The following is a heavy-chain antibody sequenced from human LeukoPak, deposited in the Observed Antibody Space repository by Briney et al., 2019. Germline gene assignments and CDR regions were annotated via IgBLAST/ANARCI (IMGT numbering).Heavy chain of an antibody. CDR1: GFTFDDYA. V-gene: IGHV3-9*01. Sequence: GGSLRLSCAASGFTFDDYAMHWVRQAPGKGLEWVSGISWNSGSIGYADSVKGRFTISRDNAKNSLYLQMNSLRAEDTAVYYCARDFVGYSSSWYWFDPWGQGTLVTVSS. CDR2: ISWNSGSI. CDR3: ARDFVGYSSSWYWFDP. J-gene: IGHJ5*02. D-gene: IGHD6-13*01.